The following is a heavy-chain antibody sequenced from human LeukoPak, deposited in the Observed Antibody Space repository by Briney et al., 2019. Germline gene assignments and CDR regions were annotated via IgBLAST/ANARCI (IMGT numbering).Heavy chain of an antibody. CDR3: AREPDIAAAGTNPYYFDY. V-gene: IGHV3-21*01. CDR1: GPTFSSYA. D-gene: IGHD6-13*01. Sequence: GGSLRLSCEASGPTFSSYAMNWVRQAPGKGLEWVSSISSSSTYIYYADSMKGRFTISRDNSKNTLYLQMNSLRAEDTAVYYCAREPDIAAAGTNPYYFDYWGQGTLVTVSS. J-gene: IGHJ4*02. CDR2: ISSSSTYI.